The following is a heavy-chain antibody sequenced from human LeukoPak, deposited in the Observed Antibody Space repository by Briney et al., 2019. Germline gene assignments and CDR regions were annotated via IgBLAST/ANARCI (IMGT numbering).Heavy chain of an antibody. D-gene: IGHD3-10*01. V-gene: IGHV3-23*01. CDR1: GFTFISYA. J-gene: IGHJ4*02. Sequence: PGGSLRLSCAASGFTFISYAMSWVRQAPGKGLEWVSGISGSGGSTYYADSVKGRFTISRDNSKNTLYLQMSSLRAEDTAVYYCAKDSVPYYYGSGSYPDYWGQGTLVTVSS. CDR2: ISGSGGST. CDR3: AKDSVPYYYGSGSYPDY.